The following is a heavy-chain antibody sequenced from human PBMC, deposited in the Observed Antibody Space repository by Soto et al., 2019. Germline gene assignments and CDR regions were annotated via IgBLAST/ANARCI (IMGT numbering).Heavy chain of an antibody. V-gene: IGHV4-30-4*01. CDR3: ARAYGNPPRYFHY. CDR2: IYYSGST. CDR1: GGSISSGDYY. D-gene: IGHD4-4*01. J-gene: IGHJ4*02. Sequence: QVQLQESGPGLVKPSQTLSLTCTVSGGSISSGDYYWSWIRQPPGKGLEWIGYIYYSGSTYYNPPLKSRLTISVDTSKHQYPRKLSAVTAAGTAVYYCARAYGNPPRYFHYWGQGTLVTVSS.